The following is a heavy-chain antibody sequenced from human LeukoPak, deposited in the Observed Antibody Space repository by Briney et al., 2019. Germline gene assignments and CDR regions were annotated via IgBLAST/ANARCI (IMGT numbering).Heavy chain of an antibody. CDR3: ARESYYYDSSGYARPIDY. J-gene: IGHJ4*02. Sequence: ASVKVSCKASGYTFTGYYMHWVRQAPGQGLEWMGRINPNSGGTNYAQKFQGRVTMTRDTSISTAYMELSRLRSDDTAVYYCARESYYYDSSGYARPIDYWGQGTLVTVSS. CDR1: GYTFTGYY. CDR2: INPNSGGT. D-gene: IGHD3-22*01. V-gene: IGHV1-2*06.